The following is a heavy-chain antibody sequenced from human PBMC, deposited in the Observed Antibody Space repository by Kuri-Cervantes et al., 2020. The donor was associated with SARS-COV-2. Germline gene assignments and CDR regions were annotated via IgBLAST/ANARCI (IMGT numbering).Heavy chain of an antibody. J-gene: IGHJ4*02. V-gene: IGHV3-48*01. CDR2: ISSSSSTI. CDR1: GFTFSSYS. CDR3: ASPRNQYSSSSPFDY. D-gene: IGHD6-6*01. Sequence: GSLRLSCAASGFTFSSYSMNWVRQAPGKGLEWVSYISSSSSTIYYADSVKGRFTISRDNAKNSLYLQMNSLRAEDTAVYYCASPRNQYSSSSPFDYWGQGTLVTVSS.